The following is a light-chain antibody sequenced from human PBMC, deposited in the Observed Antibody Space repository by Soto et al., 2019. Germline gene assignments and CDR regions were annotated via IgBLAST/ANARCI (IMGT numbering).Light chain of an antibody. J-gene: IGKJ2*01. V-gene: IGKV3-11*01. Sequence: EIVVTKSPATLSLSPGERATLAGSASQSVDSYLSWYQHKPGQAHRRLIYDSSNRSTGIPARFSGSGSWAAFLLTISSLEPEDFAVYYCHQPTNWPMYTFCQATKLQIK. CDR3: HQPTNWPMYT. CDR2: DSS. CDR1: QSVDSY.